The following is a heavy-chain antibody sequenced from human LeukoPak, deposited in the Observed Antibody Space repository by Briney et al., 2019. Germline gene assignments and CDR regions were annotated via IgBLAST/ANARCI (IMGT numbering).Heavy chain of an antibody. CDR1: GFTFSSYA. CDR3: AKDGGTHFDH. J-gene: IGHJ4*02. D-gene: IGHD1-26*01. Sequence: PGRSLRLSCAASGFTFSSYAMNWVRQAPGKGLEWVSYISSSGTTISYAQSVKGRFTITRDNAQNSLTLHMNTLRADDTAVYYCAKDGGTHFDHWGQGTLVTVSS. V-gene: IGHV3-48*01. CDR2: ISSSGTTI.